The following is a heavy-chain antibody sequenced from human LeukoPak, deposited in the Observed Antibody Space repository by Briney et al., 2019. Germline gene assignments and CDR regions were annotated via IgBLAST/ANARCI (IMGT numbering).Heavy chain of an antibody. CDR1: GGSISSHY. Sequence: SETLSLTCTVSGGSISSHYWSWIRQPPGRGLEWIGYIYYSRSTNYNPSLKSRVTISVDTSKNQFSLKLSSVTAADTAVYYCARGNDYYYMDVWGKGTTVTVSS. D-gene: IGHD4-11*01. V-gene: IGHV4-59*11. J-gene: IGHJ6*03. CDR2: IYYSRST. CDR3: ARGNDYYYMDV.